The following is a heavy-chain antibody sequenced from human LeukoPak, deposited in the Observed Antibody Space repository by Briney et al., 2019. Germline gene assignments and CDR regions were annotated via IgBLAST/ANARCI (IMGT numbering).Heavy chain of an antibody. V-gene: IGHV1-46*01. D-gene: IGHD6-6*01. CDR1: GYTFTSFY. J-gene: IGHJ6*03. CDR2: INPSGSST. Sequence: GASVKVSCKASGYTFTSFYMHWVRQAPGQGLEWMGIINPSGSSTTYAQKFQGRVTMTRDMSTSTLYMELSSLRSEDTALYYCAGGGSSSADYHYFMDVWGKGTTVTVSS. CDR3: AGGGSSSADYHYFMDV.